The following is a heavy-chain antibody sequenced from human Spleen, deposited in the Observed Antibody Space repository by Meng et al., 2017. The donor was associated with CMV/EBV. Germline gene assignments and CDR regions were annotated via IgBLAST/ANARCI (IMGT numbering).Heavy chain of an antibody. Sequence: GGSLRLSCAASGFTFTSYEMNWVRQAPGKGLEWVSYISSSGNTIYYADSVKGRFTISRDNSKNTLYLQMNSLRAEDTAVYYCATYSRAPAALLAYFNHWGLGTLVTVSS. V-gene: IGHV3-48*03. D-gene: IGHD6-13*01. J-gene: IGHJ1*01. CDR2: ISSSGNTI. CDR1: GFTFTSYE. CDR3: ATYSRAPAALLAYFNH.